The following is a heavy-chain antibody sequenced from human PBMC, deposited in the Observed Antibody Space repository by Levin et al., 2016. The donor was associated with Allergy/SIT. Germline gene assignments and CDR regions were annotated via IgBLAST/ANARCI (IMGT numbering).Heavy chain of an antibody. CDR1: GFTFNNYG. J-gene: IGHJ6*02. D-gene: IGHD5-12*01. CDR3: AKGTGYSFGSRGMDV. CDR2: IAYDGNNK. V-gene: IGHV3-30*18. Sequence: GESLKISCAASGFTFNNYGMHWVRQAPGKGLEWVAVIAYDGNNKYYRDSVKGRFTISRDNSKNTLYLQVNSLRVEDTAVYYCAKGTGYSFGSRGMDVWGQGTTVTVSS.